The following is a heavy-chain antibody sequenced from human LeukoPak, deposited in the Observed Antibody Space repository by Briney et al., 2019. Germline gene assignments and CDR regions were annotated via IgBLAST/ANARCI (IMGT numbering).Heavy chain of an antibody. V-gene: IGHV1-46*01. CDR3: TRDWPVRSSWGGGSFDY. CDR2: INPNGGGT. D-gene: IGHD6-13*01. J-gene: IGHJ4*02. Sequence: ASVKVSCKASRFTFTTYYMHWVRQAPGQGLEWMEIINPNGGGTNYAQKFQGRVTMTRDMSTTTVYMELSSLRSEDTAVYYCTRDWPVRSSWGGGSFDYWGQGTLVTVSS. CDR1: RFTFTTYY.